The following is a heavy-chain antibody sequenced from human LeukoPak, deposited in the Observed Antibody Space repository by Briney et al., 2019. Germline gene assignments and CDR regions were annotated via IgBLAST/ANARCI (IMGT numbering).Heavy chain of an antibody. J-gene: IGHJ4*02. CDR2: IFGTV. CDR1: GGSLSNFA. Sequence: GASVKVSCKASGGSLSNFAISWVRQAPGQGFEWLGGIFGTVTYAPNFQGRVSFTTDESTSTAYMELSGLTSEDTAVYYFVAQLVDAPPTFDYWGQGTLVTVSS. V-gene: IGHV1-69*05. D-gene: IGHD1-1*01. CDR3: VAQLVDAPPTFDY.